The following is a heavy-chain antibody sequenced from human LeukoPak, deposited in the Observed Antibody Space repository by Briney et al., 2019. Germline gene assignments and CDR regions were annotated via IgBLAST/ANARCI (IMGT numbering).Heavy chain of an antibody. Sequence: GESLKISCKGSGYSFTSYWIGWVRQMPGKGLEWMGIIYPGDSDTRYSPSLQGQVTISADKSISTAYLQWSSLKASDTAMYYCAKALVGATFGFDYWGQGTLVTVSS. CDR1: GYSFTSYW. J-gene: IGHJ4*02. CDR2: IYPGDSDT. D-gene: IGHD1-26*01. V-gene: IGHV5-51*01. CDR3: AKALVGATFGFDY.